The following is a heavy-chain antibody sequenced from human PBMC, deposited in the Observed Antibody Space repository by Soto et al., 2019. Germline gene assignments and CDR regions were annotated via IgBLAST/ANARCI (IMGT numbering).Heavy chain of an antibody. CDR1: GGSFSGYY. Sequence: SETLSLTCAVYGGSFSGYYWSWIRQHPGKGLEWIGEINHSGSTNYNPSLKSRVTISVDTSKNQFSLKLSSVTAADTAVYYCARSDYIWGSYRYTYWFDPWGQGTLVTVSS. CDR2: INHSGST. D-gene: IGHD3-16*02. V-gene: IGHV4-34*01. J-gene: IGHJ5*02. CDR3: ARSDYIWGSYRYTYWFDP.